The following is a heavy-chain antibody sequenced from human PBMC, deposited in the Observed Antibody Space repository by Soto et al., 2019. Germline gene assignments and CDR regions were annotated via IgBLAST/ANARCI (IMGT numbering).Heavy chain of an antibody. J-gene: IGHJ6*01. CDR2: ISAYNGNK. CDR1: AYRITSYG. D-gene: IGHD6-13*01. CDR3: SRDQAQQLVDYG. V-gene: IGHV1-18*01. Sequence: SVNRSCKASAYRITSYGISRVLQDLGQGLERMGWISAYNGNKKYAQKIPGRVTMPTDTSTSTAYMGLRSLRSDDTAVYYCSRDQAQQLVDYG.